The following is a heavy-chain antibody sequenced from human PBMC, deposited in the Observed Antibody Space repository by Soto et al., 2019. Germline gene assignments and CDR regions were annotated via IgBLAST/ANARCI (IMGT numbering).Heavy chain of an antibody. CDR2: ISYSGST. D-gene: IGHD6-19*01. CDR3: ARAPYSSGWPDS. Sequence: SETLSLTCTVSGGSVSSGGYFWSWIRQPPGKGLEWIGYISYSGSTKYNPSLESRVTISVDTSNKNFSLKLASVIAADTAVYYCARAPYSSGWPDSWGQGTLVTVSS. CDR1: GGSVSSGGYF. J-gene: IGHJ4*02. V-gene: IGHV4-61*03.